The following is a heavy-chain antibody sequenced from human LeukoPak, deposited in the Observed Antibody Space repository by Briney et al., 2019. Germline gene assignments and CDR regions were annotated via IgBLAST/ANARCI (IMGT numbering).Heavy chain of an antibody. CDR3: AKDPIAAAPYYYYYMDV. CDR2: ISGSGGST. J-gene: IGHJ6*03. CDR1: GFTFSSYA. Sequence: GGSLRLSCAAPGFTFSSYAMSWVRQAPGKGLEWVSAISGSGGSTYYADSVKGRFTISRDNSKNTLYLQMNSLRAEDTAVYYCAKDPIAAAPYYYYYMDVWGKGTTVTVSS. V-gene: IGHV3-23*01. D-gene: IGHD6-13*01.